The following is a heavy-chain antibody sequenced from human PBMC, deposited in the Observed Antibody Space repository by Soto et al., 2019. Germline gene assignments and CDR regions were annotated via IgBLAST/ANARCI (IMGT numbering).Heavy chain of an antibody. D-gene: IGHD3-10*01. V-gene: IGHV3-21*01. CDR2: ISSSSSYI. CDR1: GFTFSSYS. Sequence: NPGGSLRLSCAASGFTFSSYSMNWVRQAPGKGLEWVSSISSSSSYIYYADSVKGRFTISRDNAKNSLYLQMNSLRAEDTAVYYCAREKAYGSGRHAFDIWGQGTMVTVSS. CDR3: AREKAYGSGRHAFDI. J-gene: IGHJ3*02.